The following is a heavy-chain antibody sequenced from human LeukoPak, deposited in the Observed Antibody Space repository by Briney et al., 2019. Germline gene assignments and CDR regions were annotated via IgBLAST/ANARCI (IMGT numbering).Heavy chain of an antibody. D-gene: IGHD6-19*01. CDR1: GGSISSSY. CDR2: IYYSGCT. CDR3: ARHGPSSGWYTRYFDY. Sequence: SETLSLTCTVSGGSISSSYWSWIRQPPGKGLEWIGYIYYSGCTNYNPSLKSRFTISVDTSKNQFSLKLNSVTAADTAVYYCARHGPSSGWYTRYFDYWGQGTLVTVSS. V-gene: IGHV4-59*01. J-gene: IGHJ4*02.